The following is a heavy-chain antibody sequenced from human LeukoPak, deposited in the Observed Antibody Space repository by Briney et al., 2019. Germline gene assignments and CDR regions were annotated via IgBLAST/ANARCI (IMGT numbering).Heavy chain of an antibody. V-gene: IGHV3-15*01. CDR3: STDPSYYYESRGYMPYYFDY. D-gene: IGHD3-22*01. J-gene: IGHJ4*02. CDR1: GFSFSSYS. CDR2: IKSKTDGGTT. Sequence: GGSLRLSCAASGFSFSSYSMNWLRQAPGKGLEWAGRIKSKTDGGTTVYAAPVKAIFTISRDDSKNTLYLQINSLKTEDTAVYYCSTDPSYYYESRGYMPYYFDYWGQGTRVTVS.